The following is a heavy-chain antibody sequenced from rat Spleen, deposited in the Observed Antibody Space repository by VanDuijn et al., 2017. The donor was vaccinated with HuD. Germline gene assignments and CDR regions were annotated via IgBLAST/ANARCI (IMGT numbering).Heavy chain of an antibody. D-gene: IGHD1-9*01. CDR3: TTGITYYGYYYVMDA. CDR2: ITNSGGST. J-gene: IGHJ4*01. V-gene: IGHV5-27*01. CDR1: GFTFSNYG. Sequence: EVQLVESGGGLVQPGRSLKLSCAASGFTFSNYGMAWVRQAPTKGLEWVASITNSGGSTYYRDSVKGRFTISRDNAKSTLYLQMDSLRSEDTATYYCTTGITYYGYYYVMDAWGQGASVTVSS.